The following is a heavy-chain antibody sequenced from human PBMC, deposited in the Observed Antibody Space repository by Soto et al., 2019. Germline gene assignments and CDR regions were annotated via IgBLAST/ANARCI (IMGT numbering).Heavy chain of an antibody. CDR2: INAYNGNT. CDR1: GYIFTKYG. V-gene: IGHV1-18*01. J-gene: IGHJ5*02. Sequence: QVPVVQSGPELKKPGASVKVSCKAQGYIFTKYGIGWVRQAPGHGLEWMGLINAYNGNTKYAQKFQGRVTMTTDTSTTTAHMELRSLRSDDTAVYYCARAGPSSTVYALILNWFDPWGQGTLVTVSS. CDR3: ARAGPSSTVYALILNWFDP. D-gene: IGHD2-8*01.